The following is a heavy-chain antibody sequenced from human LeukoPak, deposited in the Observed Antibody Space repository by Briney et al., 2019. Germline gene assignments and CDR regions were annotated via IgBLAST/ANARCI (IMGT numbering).Heavy chain of an antibody. Sequence: GGSLRLSCAASGFTFSNYAMSWVRQAPGKGLEWVSSISSDGADTFYADSVKGRFTISSDSSKNTVFLQMNSLRADDTAVYYYAKDASVAGNYEYWGQGTLVTVSS. V-gene: IGHV3-23*01. CDR3: AKDASVAGNYEY. J-gene: IGHJ4*02. D-gene: IGHD6-19*01. CDR2: ISSDGADT. CDR1: GFTFSNYA.